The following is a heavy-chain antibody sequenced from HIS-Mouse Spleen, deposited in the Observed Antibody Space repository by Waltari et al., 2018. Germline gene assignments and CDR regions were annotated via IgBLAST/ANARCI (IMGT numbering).Heavy chain of an antibody. CDR2: INHSGST. D-gene: IGHD1-26*01. Sequence: QVQLQQWGAGLLKPSETLSLTCAVYGGSFSGYYWSWIRQPPGKGLEWIGEINHSGSTNSNPSLRSRVTISVDTSKNQVSLKLGSVTAADTAVYYCARMGPASGSYGDYWGQGTLVTVSS. CDR1: GGSFSGYY. V-gene: IGHV4-34*01. CDR3: ARMGPASGSYGDY. J-gene: IGHJ4*02.